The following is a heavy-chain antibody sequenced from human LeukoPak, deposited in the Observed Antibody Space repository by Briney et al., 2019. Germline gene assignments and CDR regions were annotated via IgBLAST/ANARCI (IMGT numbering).Heavy chain of an antibody. Sequence: PSETLSLTCTVSGGSISIYYWSWIRQPPGKGLEWIGYIYYSGSTNYNPSLKSRVTISVDTSKNQFSLKLSSVTAADTAVYYCARGGQWLIPTDYWGQGTLVTVSS. CDR2: IYYSGST. J-gene: IGHJ4*02. V-gene: IGHV4-59*01. D-gene: IGHD6-19*01. CDR1: GGSISIYY. CDR3: ARGGQWLIPTDY.